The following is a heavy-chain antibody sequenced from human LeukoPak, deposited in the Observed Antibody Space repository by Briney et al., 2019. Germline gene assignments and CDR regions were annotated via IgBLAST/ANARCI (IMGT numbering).Heavy chain of an antibody. J-gene: IGHJ4*02. V-gene: IGHV3-66*01. D-gene: IGHD1-1*01. CDR1: GFTFSSYS. CDR3: ARGGLETAVKYFFDY. CDR2: IYRGGST. Sequence: GGSLRLSCAASGFTFSSYSMNWVRQAPGKGLEWVSTIYRGGSTYYADSVKGRFTISRDNSKNTVYLQINTLRVEDTAVYYCARGGLETAVKYFFDYWGQGTLITVSS.